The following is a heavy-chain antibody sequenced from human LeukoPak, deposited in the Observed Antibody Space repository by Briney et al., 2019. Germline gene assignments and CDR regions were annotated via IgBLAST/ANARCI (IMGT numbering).Heavy chain of an antibody. Sequence: GGSLRLSCAASGFTFSSYSMNWVRQAPGKGLEWVSSISSSSSYIYYADSVKGRFTISRDNSKNTLYLQMNSLRAEDTAVYYCARVSPPRSLDYWGQGTLVTVSS. CDR1: GFTFSSYS. D-gene: IGHD6-6*01. CDR2: ISSSSSYI. V-gene: IGHV3-21*01. CDR3: ARVSPPRSLDY. J-gene: IGHJ4*02.